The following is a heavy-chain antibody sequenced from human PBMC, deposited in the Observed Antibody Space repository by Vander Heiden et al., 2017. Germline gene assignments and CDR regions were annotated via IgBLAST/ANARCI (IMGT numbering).Heavy chain of an antibody. V-gene: IGHV3-74*01. J-gene: IGHJ6*02. CDR2: INSDGSIT. Sequence: EVQLVESGGGSVQPGGSRRLSCVGSGFTFGQYYTHWMRQAPGKGLVWVSNINSDGSITNYADSAGGRFTISRDNARSTVYLQMNDLRAEDTAVYYCARGNYGMDVWGQGSTVTVSS. CDR3: ARGNYGMDV. CDR1: GFTFGQYY.